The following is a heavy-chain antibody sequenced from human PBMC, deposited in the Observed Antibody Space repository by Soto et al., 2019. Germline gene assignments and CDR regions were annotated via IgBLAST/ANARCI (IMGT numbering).Heavy chain of an antibody. J-gene: IGHJ3*02. CDR1: GFTFSSYG. CDR2: IWYDGSNK. CDR3: ARGEYYDILTGYGPNVFDI. Sequence: GGSLRLSCAASGFTFSSYGMHWVRQAPGKGLEWVAVIWYDGSNKYYADSVKGRFTISRDNAKNSLYLQMNSLRDEDTAVYYCARGEYYDILTGYGPNVFDIWGQGTMVTVSS. V-gene: IGHV3-33*01. D-gene: IGHD3-9*01.